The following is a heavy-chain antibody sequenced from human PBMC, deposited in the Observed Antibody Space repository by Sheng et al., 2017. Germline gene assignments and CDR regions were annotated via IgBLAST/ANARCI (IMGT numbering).Heavy chain of an antibody. V-gene: IGHV3-23*01. J-gene: IGHJ4*02. D-gene: IGHD2-2*01. CDR2: ISGGSAST. CDR3: AKDSGYCTSTSCYPYYFDY. Sequence: EVQLLESGGDLTQPGGSLRLSCAASGFTFNNYVMSWVRQAPGKGLEWVSAISGGSASTYYADSVKGRFTISRDNSKNTLYLQMNSLRAEDTAVYFCAKDSGYCTSTSCYPYYFDYWARECWSPSPQ. CDR1: GFTFNNYV.